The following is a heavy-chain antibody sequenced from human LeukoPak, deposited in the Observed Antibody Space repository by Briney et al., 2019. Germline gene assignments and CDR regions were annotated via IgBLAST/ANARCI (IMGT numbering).Heavy chain of an antibody. CDR1: GYTFTSYY. D-gene: IGHD3-10*01. CDR2: INPSCGST. V-gene: IGHV1-46*01. J-gene: IGHJ6*02. CDR3: AREDGGSGSYYLPYYYGMDV. Sequence: ASVKVSCKASGYTFTSYYMHWVRQAPGQGLEWMGIINPSCGSTSYAQKFQGRVTMTRDTSTSTVYMELSSLRSDDTAVYYCAREDGGSGSYYLPYYYGMDVWGQGTTVTVSS.